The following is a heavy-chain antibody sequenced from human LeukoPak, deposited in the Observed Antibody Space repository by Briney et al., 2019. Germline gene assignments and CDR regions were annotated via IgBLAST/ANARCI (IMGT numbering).Heavy chain of an antibody. CDR3: ARGRRGGYYYGSGSVLCY. CDR2: IYTGGTT. D-gene: IGHD3-10*01. CDR1: EFTVISNY. Sequence: GGSLRLSCAASEFTVISNYMSWVRQAPGKGLEWVSIIYTGGTTSYADSVKGRFTVSRDDFKNTLSLQMNSLRAEDTAVYYCARGRRGGYYYGSGSVLCYWGQGTLVTVSS. V-gene: IGHV3-53*01. J-gene: IGHJ4*02.